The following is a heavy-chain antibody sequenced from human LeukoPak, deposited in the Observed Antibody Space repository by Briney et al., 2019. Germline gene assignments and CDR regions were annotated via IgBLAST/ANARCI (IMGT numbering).Heavy chain of an antibody. CDR1: GGSISSGDYY. CDR2: IYYSGST. CDR3: AREGSMTTVTYFDY. Sequence: SQTLSLTCTVSGGSISSGDYYWSWLRQPQGKGLEWIGYIYYSGSTYYNPSLKSRITISVDTSKNQFSLKLSSVTAADTAVYYCAREGSMTTVTYFDYWGQGTLVTVSS. D-gene: IGHD4-17*01. J-gene: IGHJ4*02. V-gene: IGHV4-30-4*01.